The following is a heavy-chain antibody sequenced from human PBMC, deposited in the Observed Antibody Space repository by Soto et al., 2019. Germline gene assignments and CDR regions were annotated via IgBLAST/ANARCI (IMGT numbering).Heavy chain of an antibody. CDR3: ARTYSGYDSQYYYYYMDV. D-gene: IGHD5-12*01. J-gene: IGHJ6*03. V-gene: IGHV5-51*01. CDR1: GYSFTSYW. Sequence: PGESLKISCKGSGYSFTSYWIGWVRQTPGKGLEWMGIIYPGDSDTRYSPSFQGQVTISADKSISTAYLQWSSLKASDTAMYYCARTYSGYDSQYYYYYMDVWGKGTTVTVSS. CDR2: IYPGDSDT.